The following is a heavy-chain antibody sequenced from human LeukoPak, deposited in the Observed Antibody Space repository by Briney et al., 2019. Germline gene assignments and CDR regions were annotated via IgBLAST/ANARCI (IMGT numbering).Heavy chain of an antibody. CDR3: ARDFFHGHCAGLSCFLLDY. J-gene: IGHJ4*02. D-gene: IGHD2-15*01. V-gene: IGHV1-18*01. CDR1: GYTFTRYG. CDR2: ISANNGDT. Sequence: ASVKVSCKASGYTFTRYGISWLLQAPGQGLEWMGWISANNGDTNSAQKFQDRVTMTTDTSTSTAYMELRSLRSDDTAVYYCARDFFHGHCAGLSCFLLDYWGQGSLVTVSS.